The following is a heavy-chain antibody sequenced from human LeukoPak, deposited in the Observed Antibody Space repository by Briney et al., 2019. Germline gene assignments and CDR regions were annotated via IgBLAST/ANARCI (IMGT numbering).Heavy chain of an antibody. J-gene: IGHJ4*02. CDR3: ARDRRNIRGNFVDY. CDR1: GGSISSYY. CDR2: IYYSGST. D-gene: IGHD3-3*02. V-gene: IGHV4-59*12. Sequence: SETLSLTCTVSGGSISSYYWSWIRQPPGKGLEWIGYIYYSGSTNYNPSLKSRVTISVDTSKNQFSLKLSSVTAADTAAYYCARDRRNIRGNFVDYWGQGTLVTVSS.